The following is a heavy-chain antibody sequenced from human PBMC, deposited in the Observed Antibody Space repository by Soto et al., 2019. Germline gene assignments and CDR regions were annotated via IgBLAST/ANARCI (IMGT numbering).Heavy chain of an antibody. J-gene: IGHJ4*02. CDR1: GGIMKISHW. V-gene: IGHV4-4*02. D-gene: IGHD3-9*01. CDR2: IYHSGST. Sequence: SLASAASGGIMKISHWWRSVRKPPGKGLEWIGEIYHSGSTNYNPSLKSRVTISVDKSKNQFSLKLSSVTAADTAVYYCARVGPDFSLRYSEWFPKYYFDYWGQGTLVT. CDR3: ARVGPDFSLRYSEWFPKYYFDY.